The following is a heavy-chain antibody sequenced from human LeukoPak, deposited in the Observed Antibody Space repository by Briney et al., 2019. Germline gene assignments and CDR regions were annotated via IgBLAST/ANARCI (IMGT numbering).Heavy chain of an antibody. D-gene: IGHD2-2*01. J-gene: IGHJ4*02. CDR2: INVYNGNT. Sequence: GASVKVSCTASGYTFTRYGISWVRQAPGQGPEWMGWINVYNGNTNYAQSLQGRVTMTTDTSTSTAYMELRSLRSDDTAVYYCARSLGYCSYTSCSQVYYFDYWGQGTVVTVSS. V-gene: IGHV1-18*01. CDR1: GYTFTRYG. CDR3: ARSLGYCSYTSCSQVYYFDY.